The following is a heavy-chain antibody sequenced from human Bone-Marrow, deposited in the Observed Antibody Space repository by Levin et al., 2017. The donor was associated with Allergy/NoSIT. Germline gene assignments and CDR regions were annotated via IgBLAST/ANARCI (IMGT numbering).Heavy chain of an antibody. CDR1: GGSFSGYY. V-gene: IGHV4-34*01. D-gene: IGHD3-3*01. J-gene: IGHJ3*02. CDR2: INHSGST. Sequence: SETLSLTCAVYGGSFSGYYWSWIRQPPGKGLEWIGEINHSGSTNYNPSLKSRVTISVDTSKNQFSLKLSSVTAADTAVYYCPRRPYDFWSGYPGAFESWGQGTMVTVSS. CDR3: PRRPYDFWSGYPGAFES.